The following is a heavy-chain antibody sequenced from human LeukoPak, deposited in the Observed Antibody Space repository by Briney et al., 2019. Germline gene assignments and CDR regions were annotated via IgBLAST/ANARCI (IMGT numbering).Heavy chain of an antibody. CDR2: INPSGGST. V-gene: IGHV1-46*01. CDR3: ARQVFSYYYMDV. D-gene: IGHD2-21*01. J-gene: IGHJ6*03. Sequence: ASVKVSCKASGYTFTSYYMHWVRQAPGQGLEWMGIINPSGGSTSYAQKFQGRVTMTTDTSTSTAYMELRSLRSDDTAVYYCARQVFSYYYMDVWGKGTTVTVSS. CDR1: GYTFTSYY.